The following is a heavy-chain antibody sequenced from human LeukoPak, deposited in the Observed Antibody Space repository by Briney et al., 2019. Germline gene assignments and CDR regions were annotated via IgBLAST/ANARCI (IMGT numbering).Heavy chain of an antibody. CDR1: GFTFSNYT. CDR2: ITTGSNFM. V-gene: IGHV3-21*06. J-gene: IGHJ3*01. D-gene: IGHD6-19*01. CDR3: ARDPFSSGWGTLDL. Sequence: GGSLRLSCDVSGFTFSNYTMNWLRQAPGKGLEWVSSITTGSNFMYYADSVKGRFAISRDDAKNSLYLQMNSLRAEDTAVYYCARDPFSSGWGTLDLWGQGTMVTVS.